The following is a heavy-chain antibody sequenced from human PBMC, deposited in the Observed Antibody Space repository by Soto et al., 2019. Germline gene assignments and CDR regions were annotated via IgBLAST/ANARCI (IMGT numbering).Heavy chain of an antibody. CDR2: IIPIFGTA. D-gene: IGHD5-18*01. J-gene: IGHJ5*02. CDR1: GGAFSSYA. Sequence: ASVKVSYKASGGAFSSYAISGVPQAPGQRLEWMGGIIPIFGTANYAQKFQGRVTLTADESTSTAYMELSSLRSEDTAVYYCARGLQLWDWFDPWGQGTLVTVSS. CDR3: ARGLQLWDWFDP. V-gene: IGHV1-69*13.